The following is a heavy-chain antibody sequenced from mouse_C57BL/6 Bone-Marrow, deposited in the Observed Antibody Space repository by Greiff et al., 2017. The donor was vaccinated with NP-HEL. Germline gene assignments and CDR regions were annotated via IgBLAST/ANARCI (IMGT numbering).Heavy chain of an antibody. CDR1: GYTFTSYW. CDR2: IHPNSGST. CDR3: ARGLLWLRRRDYYAMDY. Sequence: VQLQQPGAELVKPGASVKLSCKASGYTFTSYWMHWVKQRPGQGLEWIGMIHPNSGSTNYNEKFKSKDTMTVDNSHSTAYMQLSSLTSEDSAVYYCARGLLWLRRRDYYAMDYWGQGTSVTVSS. J-gene: IGHJ4*01. V-gene: IGHV1-64*01. D-gene: IGHD2-2*01.